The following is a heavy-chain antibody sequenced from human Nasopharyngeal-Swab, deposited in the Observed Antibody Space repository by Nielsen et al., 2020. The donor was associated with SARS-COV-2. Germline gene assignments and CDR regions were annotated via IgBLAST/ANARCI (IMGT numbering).Heavy chain of an antibody. Sequence: GESLKISCAASGFTFSNYSMNWVRQAPGKGLEWVSSISSSTSYIYYADSVKGRSTISRDNAKNSLYLQMNSLRAEDTAVYYCARDGFGESPYYYYYGMYVWGQGSTVTVSS. J-gene: IGHJ6*02. CDR1: GFTFSNYS. V-gene: IGHV3-21*01. CDR2: ISSSTSYI. D-gene: IGHD3-10*01. CDR3: ARDGFGESPYYYYYGMYV.